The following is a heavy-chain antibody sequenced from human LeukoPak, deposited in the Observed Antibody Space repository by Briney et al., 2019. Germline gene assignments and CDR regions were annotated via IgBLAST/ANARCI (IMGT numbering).Heavy chain of an antibody. D-gene: IGHD6-19*01. J-gene: IGHJ4*02. CDR2: INHSGST. Sequence: SETLSLTCAVYGGSFSGYYWSWIRQPPGKGLEWIGEINHSGSTNYNPSLKSRVTISVDTSKNQFSLKLSSVTAADTAVYYCARVQDSSGWARRRYYFDYWGQGTLVTVSS. CDR3: ARVQDSSGWARRRYYFDY. V-gene: IGHV4-34*01. CDR1: GGSFSGYY.